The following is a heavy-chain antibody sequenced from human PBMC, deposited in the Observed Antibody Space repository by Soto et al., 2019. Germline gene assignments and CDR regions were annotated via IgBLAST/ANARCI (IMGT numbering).Heavy chain of an antibody. Sequence: GQSLKISCKGSGYSFAGYWITWVRQQPWKGLEWMGRIDPSDSQTYYSPSFRGHVTISVTKSITTVFLQWSSLRASDTAMYYCARQIYDSDTGPNFQYYFDSWGQGTPVTVSS. CDR2: IDPSDSQT. V-gene: IGHV5-10-1*01. CDR3: ARQIYDSDTGPNFQYYFDS. J-gene: IGHJ4*02. CDR1: GYSFAGYW. D-gene: IGHD3-22*01.